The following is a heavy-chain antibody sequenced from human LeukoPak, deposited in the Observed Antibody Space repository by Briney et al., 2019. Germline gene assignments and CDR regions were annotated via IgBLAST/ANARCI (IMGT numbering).Heavy chain of an antibody. CDR1: GGSFSGYY. Sequence: SETLSLTCAVYGGSFSGYYWSWIRQPPGKGLEWIGEINHSGSTNYNPSLKSRVTISVDTSKNQFSLKLSSVTAADTAVYYCARVQWLVSAFDIWGQGTMVTVSS. CDR2: INHSGST. CDR3: ARVQWLVSAFDI. D-gene: IGHD6-19*01. V-gene: IGHV4-34*01. J-gene: IGHJ3*02.